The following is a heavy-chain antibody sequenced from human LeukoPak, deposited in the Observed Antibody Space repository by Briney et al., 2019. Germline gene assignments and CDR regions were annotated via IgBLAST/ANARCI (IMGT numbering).Heavy chain of an antibody. D-gene: IGHD4-23*01. CDR2: ISGSGGST. V-gene: IGHV3-23*01. J-gene: IGHJ3*02. Sequence: GGSLRLSCAASGFTFSSYAMSWVRQAPGKGLEWVSAISGSGGSTYYADSVKGRFTISRDNSKNTLYLQMNSLRAEDTAVYYCAGGNRRMVDAFDIWGQGAMVTVSS. CDR3: AGGNRRMVDAFDI. CDR1: GFTFSSYA.